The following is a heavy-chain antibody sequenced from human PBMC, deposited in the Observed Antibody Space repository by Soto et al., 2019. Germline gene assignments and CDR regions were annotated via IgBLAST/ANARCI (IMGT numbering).Heavy chain of an antibody. CDR2: IKQDGIEK. V-gene: IGHV3-7*01. D-gene: IGHD5-12*01. CDR3: ARESARWLLSFFDY. Sequence: EVQLVQSGGGLVQPGGSLRLSCEVSGFNFSGHWMSWVRQAPGKGLEWVATIKQDGIEKYYVDSVKGRFTISRDNTKNSLYLQMSSLRAAETAVYYCARESARWLLSFFDYWGQGTVVTVSS. J-gene: IGHJ4*02. CDR1: GFNFSGHW.